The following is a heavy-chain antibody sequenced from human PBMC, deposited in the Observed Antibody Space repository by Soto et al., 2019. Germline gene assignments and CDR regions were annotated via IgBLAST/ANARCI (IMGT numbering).Heavy chain of an antibody. CDR1: GFTFSSCS. J-gene: IGHJ4*02. CDR3: AKYCFSDVCFDY. D-gene: IGHD2-8*02. V-gene: IGHV3-48*02. CDR2: ISGSGDTK. Sequence: HPGGSLRLSCASSGFTFSSCSMNWVRQAPGKGLEWVSFISGSGDTKYYADSVKGRFTISRDNAKNSLYLQMSSLRDEDTAVYYCAKYCFSDVCFDYWGQGTLVTVSS.